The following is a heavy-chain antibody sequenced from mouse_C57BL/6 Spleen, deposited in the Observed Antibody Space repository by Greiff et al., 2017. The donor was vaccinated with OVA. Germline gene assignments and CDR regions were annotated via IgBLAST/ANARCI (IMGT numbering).Heavy chain of an antibody. CDR2: IWSGGST. Sequence: VKLVESGPGLVQPSQSLSITCTVSGFSLTSYGVHWVRQSPGKGLEWLGVIWSGGSTDYNAAFISRLSISKDNSKSQVFFKMNSLQADDTAIYYCAIIYYGYDDGYAMDYWGQGTSVTVSS. CDR1: GFSLTSYG. D-gene: IGHD2-2*01. CDR3: AIIYYGYDDGYAMDY. J-gene: IGHJ4*01. V-gene: IGHV2-2*01.